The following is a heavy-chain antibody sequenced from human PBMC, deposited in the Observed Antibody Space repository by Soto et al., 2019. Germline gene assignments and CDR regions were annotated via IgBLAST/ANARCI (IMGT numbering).Heavy chain of an antibody. CDR1: AFTFSDYY. CDR3: ARSKYSNYAWGSFDY. D-gene: IGHD4-4*01. J-gene: IGHJ4*02. Sequence: PGGSLRLSCAASAFTFSDYYMSWIRQAPGKGLEWVSYISSSGSTIYYADSVKGRFTISRDNAKTSLYLQMNSLRAEDTAVYYCARSKYSNYAWGSFDYWGQGTLVTVSS. V-gene: IGHV3-11*01. CDR2: ISSSGSTI.